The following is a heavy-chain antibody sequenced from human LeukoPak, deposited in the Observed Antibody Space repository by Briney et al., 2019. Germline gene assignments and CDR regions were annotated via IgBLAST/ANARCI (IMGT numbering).Heavy chain of an antibody. CDR2: INTDGTT. V-gene: IGHV3-53*01. J-gene: IGHJ4*02. D-gene: IGHD2-15*01. Sequence: GGSLRLSCAASGITVGANFMTWVRQAPGKGLEWVSIINTDGTTDYADSVKGRFTISRDNSKNTLYLQMNSLRAEDTAVYYCAKAREWGYCSGGSCYGQVDYWGQGTLVTVSS. CDR3: AKAREWGYCSGGSCYGQVDY. CDR1: GITVGANF.